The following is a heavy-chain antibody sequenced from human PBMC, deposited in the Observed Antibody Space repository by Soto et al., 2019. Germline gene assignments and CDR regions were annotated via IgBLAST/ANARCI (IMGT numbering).Heavy chain of an antibody. Sequence: SETLSLTCTVSGGSISSYYWSWIRQPPGKGLEWIGYIYYSGSTNYNPSPKSRVTISVDTSKNQFSLKLNSVTAADTAVYYCAKFHFGMTTVIFAYFDCWGRGTLLNVSS. J-gene: IGHJ4*02. V-gene: IGHV4-59*01. CDR3: AKFHFGMTTVIFAYFDC. CDR2: IYYSGST. CDR1: GGSISSYY. D-gene: IGHD4-4*01.